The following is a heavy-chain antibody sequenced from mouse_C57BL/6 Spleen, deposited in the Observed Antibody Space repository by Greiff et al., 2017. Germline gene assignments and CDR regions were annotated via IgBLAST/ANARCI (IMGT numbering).Heavy chain of an antibody. CDR3: AVYGYDGSGFAY. CDR2: INPNYGTT. D-gene: IGHD2-2*01. Sequence: VQLQQSGPELVKPGASVKISCKASGYSFSDYNMNWVQQSHGKSLEWIGVINPNYGTTSYNQKFKGKATLTVDKSSSTAYMQLNSLTSEDSAVYYSAVYGYDGSGFAYWGQGTLVTVSA. V-gene: IGHV1-39*01. J-gene: IGHJ3*01. CDR1: GYSFSDYN.